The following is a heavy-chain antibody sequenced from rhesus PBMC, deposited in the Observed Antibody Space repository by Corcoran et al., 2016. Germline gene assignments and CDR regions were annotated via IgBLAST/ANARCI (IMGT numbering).Heavy chain of an antibody. J-gene: IGHJ4*01. D-gene: IGHD4-11*01. CDR1: GGSINSNY. Sequence: QVQLQQWGEGLEKPSETLSLTCAVYGGSINSNYWSWIRQPPGKGLEWIGRIRSGGSTNYNPSLKSRVTISIDTSKNQFSLKLSSVTAADTAVYYCARGLIDYWGQGVLVTVSS. CDR3: ARGLIDY. CDR2: IRSGGST. V-gene: IGHV4-160*01.